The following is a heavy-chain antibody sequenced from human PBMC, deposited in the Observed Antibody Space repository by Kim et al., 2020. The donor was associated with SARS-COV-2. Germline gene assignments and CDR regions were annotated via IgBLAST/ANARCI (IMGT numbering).Heavy chain of an antibody. J-gene: IGHJ6*02. D-gene: IGHD2-8*02. Sequence: YYVDSVKGRFTISRDDAKNSLSLQMNSLRAEDTAVYYCAREYWESGGMDVWGQGTTVIVSS. CDR3: AREYWESGGMDV. V-gene: IGHV3-7*01.